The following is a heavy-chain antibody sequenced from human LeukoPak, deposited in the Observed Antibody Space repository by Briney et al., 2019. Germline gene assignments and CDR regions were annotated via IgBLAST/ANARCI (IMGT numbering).Heavy chain of an antibody. J-gene: IGHJ4*02. CDR1: GFTFSSYG. Sequence: PGGSLRLSCAASGFTFSSYGMHWVRQAPGKGLEWVAFIRYDGSNKYYADSVKGRFTISRDNSKNTLYLQMNSLRAEDTAVYYCAWGGMAAFDSWGQGTLVTVSS. D-gene: IGHD3-16*01. CDR3: AWGGMAAFDS. V-gene: IGHV3-30*02. CDR2: IRYDGSNK.